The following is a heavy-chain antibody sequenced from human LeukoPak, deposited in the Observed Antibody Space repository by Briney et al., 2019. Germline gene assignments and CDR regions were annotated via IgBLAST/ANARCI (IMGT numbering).Heavy chain of an antibody. J-gene: IGHJ3*02. CDR1: GGSISSSSYY. Sequence: SETLSLTCTVSGGSISSSSYYWSWIRQPPGKGLEWIGYIYYSGSTNYNPSLKSRVTISVDTSKNQFSLKLSSVTAADTAVYYCARDIAAFGAFDIWGQGTMVTVSS. CDR2: IYYSGST. D-gene: IGHD6-6*01. V-gene: IGHV4-61*01. CDR3: ARDIAAFGAFDI.